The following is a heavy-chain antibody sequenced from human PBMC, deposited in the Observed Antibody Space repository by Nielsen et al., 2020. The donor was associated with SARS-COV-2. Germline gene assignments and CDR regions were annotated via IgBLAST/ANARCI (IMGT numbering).Heavy chain of an antibody. CDR1: GFTFSSYS. CDR2: ISSSSSYI. CDR3: ARVPTFYSNYGDYYYYYMDV. D-gene: IGHD4-11*01. J-gene: IGHJ6*03. Sequence: GESLKISCAASGFTFSSYSMNWVRQAPGKGLEWVSSISSSSSYIYYADSVEGRFTISRDNAKNSLYLQMNSLRAEDTAVYYCARVPTFYSNYGDYYYYYMDVWGKGTTVTVSS. V-gene: IGHV3-21*06.